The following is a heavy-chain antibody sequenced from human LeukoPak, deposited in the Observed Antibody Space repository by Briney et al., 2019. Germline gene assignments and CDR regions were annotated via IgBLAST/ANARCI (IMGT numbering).Heavy chain of an antibody. J-gene: IGHJ6*03. CDR2: FDHEDGET. Sequence: GASVKVSCKVSGYTLTELSMHWVRQAPGKGLEWMGGFDHEDGETIYAQKFQGRVTMTEDTSTDTAYMELSSLRSEDTAVYYCATVNQTYYYDSSGYLGGYYYYMDVWGKGTTVTVSS. V-gene: IGHV1-24*01. D-gene: IGHD3-22*01. CDR3: ATVNQTYYYDSSGYLGGYYYYMDV. CDR1: GYTLTELS.